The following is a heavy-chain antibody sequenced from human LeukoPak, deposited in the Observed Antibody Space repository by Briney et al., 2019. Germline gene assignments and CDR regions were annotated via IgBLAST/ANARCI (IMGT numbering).Heavy chain of an antibody. CDR1: GGSISSGGYY. CDR2: IYYSGST. CDR3: AREVLYGYCSSTSCSCWLDP. J-gene: IGHJ5*02. Sequence: SQTLSLTCTVSGGSISSGGYYWSWIRQHPGKGLEWIGYIYYSGSTYYNPSLKSRVTISVDTSKNQFSLKLSSVTAADTAVYYCAREVLYGYCSSTSCSCWLDPWGQGTLVTVSS. D-gene: IGHD2-2*01. V-gene: IGHV4-31*03.